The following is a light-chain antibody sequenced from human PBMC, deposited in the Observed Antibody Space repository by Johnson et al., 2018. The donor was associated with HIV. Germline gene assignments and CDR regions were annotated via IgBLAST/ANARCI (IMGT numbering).Light chain of an antibody. Sequence: QPVLTQPPSVSAAPGQKVTISCSGSSSNIGNNYVSWYQQLPGTAPKLLLYDNNKRPSGIPDRFSGSKSGTSATLGITGLQSGDEANYYCGTWDSSLSGVFGTGTAVTVL. CDR2: DNN. CDR1: SSNIGNNY. CDR3: GTWDSSLSGV. V-gene: IGLV1-51*01. J-gene: IGLJ1*01.